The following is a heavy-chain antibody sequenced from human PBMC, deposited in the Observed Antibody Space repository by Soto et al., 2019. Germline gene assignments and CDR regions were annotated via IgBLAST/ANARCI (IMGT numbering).Heavy chain of an antibody. V-gene: IGHV3-11*01. Sequence: QAQLVESGGGLVKPGGSLTLSCAVSGFKVTDYYMSWIRQAPGKGLDWVAMISRSGNTIHYADSVNGRFTISKDNAKNSLYLQMTSLSPEDTAVYYCARGEDVLLYYYMDVWGKGTTVIVSS. J-gene: IGHJ6*03. CDR1: GFKVTDYY. CDR2: ISRSGNTI. D-gene: IGHD3-9*01. CDR3: ARGEDVLLYYYMDV.